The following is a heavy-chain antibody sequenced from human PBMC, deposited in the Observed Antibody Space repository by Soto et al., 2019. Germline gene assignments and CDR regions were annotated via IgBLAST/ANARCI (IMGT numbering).Heavy chain of an antibody. V-gene: IGHV1-69*13. CDR2: IIPIFGTA. J-gene: IGHJ4*02. CDR1: GGTFSSYA. CDR3: ARPYGDYTPFDY. Sequence: SVKVSCKASGGTFSSYAISWVRQAPGQGLEWMGGIIPIFGTANYAQKFQGRVTITADESTSTAYMELSSLRSEDTAVYYCARPYGDYTPFDYWGQGTLVTVSS. D-gene: IGHD4-17*01.